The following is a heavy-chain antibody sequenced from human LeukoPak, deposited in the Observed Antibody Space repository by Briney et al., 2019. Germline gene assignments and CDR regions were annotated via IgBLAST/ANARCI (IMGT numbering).Heavy chain of an antibody. J-gene: IGHJ4*02. V-gene: IGHV3-23*01. D-gene: IGHD5-18*01. Sequence: GGSLRLSCAASGFTFSSYAMSWVRQAPGKGLEWVSAISGSGGSTYYADSVKGRLTISRDNAKNSLYLQMNSLRAEDTAVYYCAREGGLQLWGFGYWGQGTLVTVSS. CDR2: ISGSGGST. CDR3: AREGGLQLWGFGY. CDR1: GFTFSSYA.